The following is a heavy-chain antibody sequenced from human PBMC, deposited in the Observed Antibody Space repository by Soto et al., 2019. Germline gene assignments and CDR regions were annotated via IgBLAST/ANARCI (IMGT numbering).Heavy chain of an antibody. CDR3: ARTSGGRSSSWAY. J-gene: IGHJ4*02. D-gene: IGHD6-13*01. Sequence: QVQLQESGPGLVKPSETLSLTCTVSGGSVSSGSYYWSWIRQPPGKGLEWIGDIYYSGSTNYTPSLKSRVTISVDTSKNQFSLKLSSVTAAGTAVYYCARTSGGRSSSWAYWGQGTLVTVSS. V-gene: IGHV4-61*01. CDR2: IYYSGST. CDR1: GGSVSSGSYY.